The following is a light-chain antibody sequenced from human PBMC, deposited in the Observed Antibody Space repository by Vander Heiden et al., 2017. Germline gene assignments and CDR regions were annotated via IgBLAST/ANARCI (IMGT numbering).Light chain of an antibody. J-gene: IGLJ2*01. V-gene: IGLV2-14*03. CDR3: SSYTSSSTLEVV. CDR1: SSDVGGYNY. CDR2: DVS. Sequence: QSALTQPASVPGSPGQSITISCTGTSSDVGGYNYVSWYQQHPGKAPKLMISDVSNRPSGVSNRFSGSKSGNTASLTISGLQAEDEADYYCSSYTSSSTLEVVFGGGTKLTVL.